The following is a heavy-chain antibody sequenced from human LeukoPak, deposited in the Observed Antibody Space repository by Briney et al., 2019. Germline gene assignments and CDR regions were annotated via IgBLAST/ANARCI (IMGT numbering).Heavy chain of an antibody. J-gene: IGHJ4*02. V-gene: IGHV3-23*01. CDR3: AKRGNYGDSTYYFDC. CDR2: ISASGGST. CDR1: GFTFSNYA. Sequence: GSLRLSCAASGFTFSNYAMSWVRQAPGKGLEWVSAISASGGSTFYADSVKGRFTISRDNSLNALYLQMNSLRAEDTAVYYCAKRGNYGDSTYYFDCWGQGTLVTVSS. D-gene: IGHD4-17*01.